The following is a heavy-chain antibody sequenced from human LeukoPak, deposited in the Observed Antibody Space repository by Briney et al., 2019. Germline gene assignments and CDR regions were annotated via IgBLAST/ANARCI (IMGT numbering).Heavy chain of an antibody. CDR3: ARDPCSGGSCYWWANWFDP. D-gene: IGHD2-15*01. CDR2: IKEDGSEK. V-gene: IGHV3-7*01. J-gene: IGHJ5*02. CDR1: GFTFSSYW. Sequence: GGSLRLSCAASGFTFSSYWMSWVRQAPGKGLEWVANIKEDGSEKYYVDSAKGRFTISRDNAKNSLYLQMNSLRAEDTAVYYCARDPCSGGSCYWWANWFDPWGQGTLVTVSS.